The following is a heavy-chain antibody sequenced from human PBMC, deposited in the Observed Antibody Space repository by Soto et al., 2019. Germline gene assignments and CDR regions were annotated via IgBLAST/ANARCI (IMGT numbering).Heavy chain of an antibody. Sequence: QVQLVQSGAEVREPGASVKVSCKASGYSFTSLDINWVRQTAGQGLEWMGWMQPSTGRTGYAQKFQGRVTMTRDTSINTAYMELTTLTSDDTAFYYCARGVSAGVDYWGQGTRVTVSS. J-gene: IGHJ4*02. CDR3: ARGVSAGVDY. D-gene: IGHD1-26*01. CDR2: MQPSTGRT. CDR1: GYSFTSLD. V-gene: IGHV1-8*01.